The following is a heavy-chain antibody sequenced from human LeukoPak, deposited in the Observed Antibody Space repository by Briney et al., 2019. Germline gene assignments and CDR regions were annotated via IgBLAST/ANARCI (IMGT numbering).Heavy chain of an antibody. J-gene: IGHJ6*02. D-gene: IGHD2-2*02. V-gene: IGHV5-51*01. CDR3: ARRSCSSTSCYMYYGMDV. Sequence: GESLKISCKGSGYSFTGYWIGWVRQMPGKGLEWMGIIYPGDSDTRYSPSFQGQVTISADKSISTAYLQWSSLKASDTAMYYCARRSCSSTSCYMYYGMDVWGQGTTVTVSS. CDR1: GYSFTGYW. CDR2: IYPGDSDT.